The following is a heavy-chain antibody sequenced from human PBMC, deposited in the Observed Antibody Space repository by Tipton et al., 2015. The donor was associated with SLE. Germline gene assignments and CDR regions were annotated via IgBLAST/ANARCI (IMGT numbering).Heavy chain of an antibody. CDR3: ARSYYGSRHYYTHADH. CDR2: ISPYNGNT. Sequence: QVQLVQSGAEVKKPGASVKVSCKASGYTFTNYGISWVRQAPGQGLEWMGWISPYNGNTDSAQNLQGRVTMTADTSTTTAYMELRSLRSDDTAVYYCARSYYGSRHYYTHADHWGQGTQVTASS. J-gene: IGHJ4*02. V-gene: IGHV1-18*01. CDR1: GYTFTNYG. D-gene: IGHD3-10*01.